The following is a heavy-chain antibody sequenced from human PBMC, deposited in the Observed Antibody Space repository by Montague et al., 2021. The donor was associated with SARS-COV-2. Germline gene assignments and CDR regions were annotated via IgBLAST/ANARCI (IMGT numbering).Heavy chain of an antibody. Sequence: SETLSLTCAVYGGSFSGYYWSWIRQPPGKGLEWIGSIYYSGSTYYNPSLKSRVTMSVDTSKNQFSLKLSSVTAADTAVYYCARDLRRGFDPWGQGTLVTVSS. J-gene: IGHJ5*02. V-gene: IGHV4-34*01. CDR2: IYYSGST. CDR1: GGSFSGYY. D-gene: IGHD3-10*01. CDR3: ARDLRRGFDP.